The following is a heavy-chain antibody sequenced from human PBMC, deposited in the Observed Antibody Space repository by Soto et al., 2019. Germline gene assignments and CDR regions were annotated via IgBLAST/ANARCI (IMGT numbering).Heavy chain of an antibody. D-gene: IGHD6-19*01. CDR1: GFSLNTSEVG. Sequence: QITLKESGPTLVKPTQTLTLTCTFSGFSLNTSEVGVGWIRQSPGKALEWLALIYWDDDKRYSPFLRSRLTITKDTSKNQVVLTMTNMDPVDIATYYCAHTTIAVRANYFDPWGQGTLVTVSS. J-gene: IGHJ5*02. CDR2: IYWDDDK. V-gene: IGHV2-5*02. CDR3: AHTTIAVRANYFDP.